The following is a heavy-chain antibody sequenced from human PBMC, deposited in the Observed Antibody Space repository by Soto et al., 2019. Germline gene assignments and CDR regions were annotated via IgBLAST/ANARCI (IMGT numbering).Heavy chain of an antibody. J-gene: IGHJ4*02. CDR3: AHSDSPPRFSDY. Sequence: QLTLNEAGPALLKPTQSLTLTCTFSGFSLSSPSVAVGWIHQPPGKALEGLALIYWNGRDAYSPSLRSRLSISMDTSKSQVVLTMTTMDPVDTGSYFCAHSDSPPRFSDYWGPGTLVTVSS. V-gene: IGHV2-5*01. CDR2: IYWNGRD. D-gene: IGHD3-3*01. CDR1: GFSLSSPSVA.